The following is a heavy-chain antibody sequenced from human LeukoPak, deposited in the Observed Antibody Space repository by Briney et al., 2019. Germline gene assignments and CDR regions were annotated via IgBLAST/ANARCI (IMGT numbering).Heavy chain of an antibody. V-gene: IGHV4-34*01. CDR1: GGSFSGYY. D-gene: IGHD3-3*01. CDR3: ASYDFWSGWNAFDI. CDR2: INHSGST. Sequence: SETLSLTCAVYGGSFSGYYWSWIRQPPGKGLEWIGEINHSGSTNYNPSLKSRVTISVDTSKNQFSLKLSSVTAADTAVYYCASYDFWSGWNAFDIWGQGTMVTVSS. J-gene: IGHJ3*02.